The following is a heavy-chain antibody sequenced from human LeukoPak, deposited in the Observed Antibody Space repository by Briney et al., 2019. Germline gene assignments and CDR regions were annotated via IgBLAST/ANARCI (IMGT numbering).Heavy chain of an antibody. Sequence: ASVKVSCKASGYTFSTYYIHWVRQAPGDGLEWVGLIHPGVGSTNYAQKFRGRVTMTTDTATITVHMELTSLNSEDTAVYYCARDRPHNWFDPWGQGTLVTVSP. CDR1: GYTFSTYY. V-gene: IGHV1-46*01. CDR3: ARDRPHNWFDP. CDR2: IHPGVGST. J-gene: IGHJ5*02.